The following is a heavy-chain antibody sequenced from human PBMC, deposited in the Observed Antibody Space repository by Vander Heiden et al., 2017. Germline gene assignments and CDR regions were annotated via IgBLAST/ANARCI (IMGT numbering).Heavy chain of an antibody. CDR1: GFTFSSDA. Sequence: EVQLWESGGGLVQPGGSLRLSGAADGFTFSSDALSWVRQAPGKGLEWVSAISGSGGSTYYAASVKGRFTISRDHSKNTLYLQMNSLRAEDTAVYYCAKTPWYYDSSGYYFDYWGQGTLVTVSS. J-gene: IGHJ4*02. CDR2: ISGSGGST. V-gene: IGHV3-23*01. D-gene: IGHD3-22*01. CDR3: AKTPWYYDSSGYYFDY.